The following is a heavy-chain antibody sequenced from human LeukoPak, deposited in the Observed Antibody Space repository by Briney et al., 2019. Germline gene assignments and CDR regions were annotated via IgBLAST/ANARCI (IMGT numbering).Heavy chain of an antibody. J-gene: IGHJ4*02. CDR2: IHSSGST. Sequence: PSETLSLTCSVSGDSISGHYWSWIRQPAGKGLEWVGRIHSSGSTDYNPSLKSRVTLSVDTSNNQFSLRVNSVTAADTAVYYCAGGPVTTFFWRQGALVTVSS. CDR1: GDSISGHY. CDR3: AGGPVTTFF. D-gene: IGHD4-17*01. V-gene: IGHV4-4*07.